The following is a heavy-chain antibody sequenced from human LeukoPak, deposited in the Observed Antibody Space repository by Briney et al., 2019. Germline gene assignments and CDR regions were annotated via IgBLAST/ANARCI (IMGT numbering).Heavy chain of an antibody. J-gene: IGHJ6*03. V-gene: IGHV1-8*01. CDR3: ARVGASCSSTSCYPLLPYYYYMDV. CDR1: GYTFTSYD. CDR2: MNPNSGNT. Sequence: ASVKVSCKASGYTFTSYDINWVRQATGQGLEWIGWMNPNSGNTGYAQKFQGRVTMTRNTSISTAYMELSSLRSEDTAVYYCARVGASCSSTSCYPLLPYYYYMDVWGKGTTVTVSS. D-gene: IGHD2-2*01.